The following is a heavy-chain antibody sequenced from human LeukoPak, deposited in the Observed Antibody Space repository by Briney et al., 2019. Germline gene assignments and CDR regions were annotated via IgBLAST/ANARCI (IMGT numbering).Heavy chain of an antibody. J-gene: IGHJ6*03. CDR1: GFTFSSYA. Sequence: GGSLRLSCAASGFTFSSYAMHWVRQAPGKGLEYVSAISSNGGSTYYANSLKGRFTISRDNSKNTLYLQMGSLRAEDMAVYYCARVRITNFGVVDYYMDVWGKGTTVTVSS. CDR3: ARVRITNFGVVDYYMDV. V-gene: IGHV3-64*01. D-gene: IGHD3-3*01. CDR2: ISSNGGST.